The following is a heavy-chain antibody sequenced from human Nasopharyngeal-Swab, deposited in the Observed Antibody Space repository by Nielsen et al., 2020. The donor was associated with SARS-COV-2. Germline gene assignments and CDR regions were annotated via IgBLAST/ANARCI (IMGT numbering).Heavy chain of an antibody. Sequence: SETLSLTCTVPDGSISSVGYYWGWIRQPPGKGLEWIGTIYYTGSTYYNPPLKSRVTISLDTSKKQFSLKLSSVTAADTAVYYCARATYYYGSGTYYGGWFDPWGQGTLVSVSS. CDR1: DGSISSVGYY. CDR3: ARATYYYGSGTYYGGWFDP. CDR2: IYYTGST. V-gene: IGHV4-39*07. J-gene: IGHJ5*02. D-gene: IGHD3-10*01.